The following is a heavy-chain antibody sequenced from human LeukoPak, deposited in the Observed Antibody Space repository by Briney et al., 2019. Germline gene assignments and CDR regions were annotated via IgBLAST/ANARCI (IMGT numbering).Heavy chain of an antibody. CDR1: GYTFTGYY. CDR3: ARDLEGGGIIGTYFDAFDI. J-gene: IGHJ3*02. V-gene: IGHV1-2*06. Sequence: ASVKVSCKASGYTFTGYYMHWVRQAPGQGVEWMGRINPHSGGTKYAQKFQGRVTMTRDTSISTAYMELSRLGSDDTAVYYCARDLEGGGIIGTYFDAFDIWGQGTTVTVST. D-gene: IGHD1-20*01. CDR2: INPHSGGT.